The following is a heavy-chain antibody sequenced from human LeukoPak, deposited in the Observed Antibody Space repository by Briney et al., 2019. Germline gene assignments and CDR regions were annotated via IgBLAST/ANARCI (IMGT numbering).Heavy chain of an antibody. D-gene: IGHD7-27*01. CDR2: INHSGST. J-gene: IGHJ5*02. CDR3: ATVALTGWTFDP. CDR1: GGSFSGYY. V-gene: IGHV4-34*01. Sequence: SETLSLTCAVYGGSFSGYYWAWIRQPPGKGLEWIGEINHSGSTTYNPSLKSRVTISVDTSKNQFSLKLSSVTAVDTAIYYCATVALTGWTFDPWGQGTLVTVSS.